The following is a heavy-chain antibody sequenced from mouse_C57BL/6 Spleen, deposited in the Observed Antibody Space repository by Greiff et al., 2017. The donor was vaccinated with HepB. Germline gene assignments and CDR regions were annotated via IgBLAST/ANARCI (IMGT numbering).Heavy chain of an antibody. Sequence: QVQLQQSGAELVRPGASVTLSCKASGYTFTDYEMHWVKQTPVHGLEWIGAIDPETGGTAYNQKFKGKAILTADKSSSTAYMELRSLTSEDSAVYYCTRSPLITTGVATYDYWGQGTTLTVSS. CDR3: TRSPLITTGVATYDY. CDR1: GYTFTDYE. V-gene: IGHV1-15*01. J-gene: IGHJ2*01. D-gene: IGHD1-1*01. CDR2: IDPETGGT.